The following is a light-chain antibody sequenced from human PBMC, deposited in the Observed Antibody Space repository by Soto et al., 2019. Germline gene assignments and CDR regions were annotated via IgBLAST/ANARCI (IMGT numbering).Light chain of an antibody. V-gene: IGLV2-14*01. Sequence: QSVLTQPASVSGSPGQSITISCTGTSSDVGAYIYVSWYQHHPAKAPKVMIYEAXNXPSGVSDRFSGSKSGNTASLSISGLQAEDEADYYCCSYTSSRTYVFGSGTKGTGL. CDR2: EAX. CDR1: SSDVGAYIY. CDR3: CSYTSSRTYV. J-gene: IGLJ1*01.